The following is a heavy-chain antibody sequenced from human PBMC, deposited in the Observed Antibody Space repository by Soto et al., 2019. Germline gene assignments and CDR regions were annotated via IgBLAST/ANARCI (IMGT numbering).Heavy chain of an antibody. CDR3: AREGYDIAARRSNWFDP. D-gene: IGHD6-6*01. V-gene: IGHV1-18*01. Sequence: ASVKVSCKASGYTFTSYGISWVRQAPGQGLEWMGWISAYNGNTNYAQKLQGRVTMTTDTSTSTAYMELRSLRSDDTAVYYCAREGYDIAARRSNWFDPWGQGTLVTVSS. J-gene: IGHJ5*02. CDR2: ISAYNGNT. CDR1: GYTFTSYG.